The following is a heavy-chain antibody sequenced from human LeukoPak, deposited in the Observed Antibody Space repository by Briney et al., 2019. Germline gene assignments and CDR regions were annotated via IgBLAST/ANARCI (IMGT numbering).Heavy chain of an antibody. CDR2: IDRDGSRI. CDR1: GFTFSSYW. CDR3: VRGNDYGGPHY. J-gene: IGHJ4*02. V-gene: IGHV3-74*01. D-gene: IGHD4-23*01. Sequence: GRSLRLSCAVSGFTFSSYWMHWVRQAPGKGLVWVSRIDRDGSRINYADSVEGRFTISRDNGKNTLFLQMNSLRAEDAAVYYCVRGNDYGGPHYWGQGTLVTVSS.